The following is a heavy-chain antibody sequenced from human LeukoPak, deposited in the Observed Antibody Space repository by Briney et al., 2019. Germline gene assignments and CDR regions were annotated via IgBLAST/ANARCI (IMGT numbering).Heavy chain of an antibody. J-gene: IGHJ4*02. V-gene: IGHV3-21*01. CDR2: FSGSGGNT. D-gene: IGHD3-10*01. CDR1: GFTFSSYA. Sequence: PGGSLRLSCAASGFTFSSYAMSWVRQAPGKGLEWVSTFSGSGGNTYYADSVKGRFTISRDNAKNSLYLQMNSLRAEDTAVYYCARENYYGSGSYYNGEGDYWGQGTLVTVSS. CDR3: ARENYYGSGSYYNGEGDY.